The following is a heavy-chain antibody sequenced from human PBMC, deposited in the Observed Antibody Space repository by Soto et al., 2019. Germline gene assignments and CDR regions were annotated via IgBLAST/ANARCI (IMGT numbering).Heavy chain of an antibody. Sequence: KASETLSLTCTVSGGSISSYYWSWIRQPPGKGLEWIGYIYYSGSTNYNPSLKSRVTISVDTSKNQFSLKLSSVTAADTAVYYCARQFGVKPPPYFDYWGQGTLVTVSS. CDR1: GGSISSYY. V-gene: IGHV4-59*08. CDR3: ARQFGVKPPPYFDY. CDR2: IYYSGST. J-gene: IGHJ4*02. D-gene: IGHD2-8*01.